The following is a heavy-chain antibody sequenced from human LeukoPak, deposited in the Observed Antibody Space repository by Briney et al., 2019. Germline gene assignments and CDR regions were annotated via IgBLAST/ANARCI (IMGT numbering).Heavy chain of an antibody. D-gene: IGHD3-10*02. CDR3: AELGITMIGGV. V-gene: IGHV3-21*05. J-gene: IGHJ6*04. CDR2: ISSSSSYI. CDR1: GFSFSSYE. Sequence: GGSLRLSCAASGFSFSSYEMNWVRQAPGKGLEWVSYISSSSSYIYYADSVKGRFTISRDNAKNSLYLQMNSLRAEDTAVYYCAELGITMIGGVWGKGTTVTISS.